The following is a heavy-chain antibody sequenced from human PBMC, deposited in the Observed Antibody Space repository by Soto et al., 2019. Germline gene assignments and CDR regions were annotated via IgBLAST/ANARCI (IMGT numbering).Heavy chain of an antibody. CDR2: IIPIFGTA. V-gene: IGHV1-69*01. Sequence: QVPLVQSGAEVKKPGSSVKVSCKASGGTFSSYAISWVRQAPGQGLEWMGGIIPIFGTANYAQKFQGRVTITADESTSTAYMELSSLRSEDTAVYYCARDREGYCSGGSCYSNYYYYGMDVWGQGTTVTVSS. D-gene: IGHD2-15*01. J-gene: IGHJ6*02. CDR3: ARDREGYCSGGSCYSNYYYYGMDV. CDR1: GGTFSSYA.